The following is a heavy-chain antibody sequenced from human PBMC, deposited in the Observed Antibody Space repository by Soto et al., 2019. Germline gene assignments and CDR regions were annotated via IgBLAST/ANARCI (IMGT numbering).Heavy chain of an antibody. CDR1: GFTFSSYA. V-gene: IGHV3-23*01. Sequence: EEQLLQSGGGLAQPGGSLRVSCTASGFTFSSYAMTWVRQAPGKGLVWVSAISGRGGSTYYADSVKGRFTISRDNSKNTLYLQMNSLRVEETAVYYCAKGFYYGMDVWGEGTTVTVSS. CDR3: AKGFYYGMDV. J-gene: IGHJ6*04. CDR2: ISGRGGST.